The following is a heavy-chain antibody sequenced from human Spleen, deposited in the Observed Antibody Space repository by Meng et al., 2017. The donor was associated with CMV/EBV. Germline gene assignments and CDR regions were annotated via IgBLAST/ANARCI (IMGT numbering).Heavy chain of an antibody. CDR1: GFTFSYNA. D-gene: IGHD3-3*01. V-gene: IGHV3-30-3*01. Sequence: GESLKISCVASGFTFSYNAMHWVRQAPGKGLEWVALLSYDGSNKYYADFVKGRFTISRDNSKNTLYLQMNSLRAEDTAVYYCAREIHELLFLEWLQPGECYGMDVWGQGTTVTVSS. CDR3: AREIHELLFLEWLQPGECYGMDV. J-gene: IGHJ6*02. CDR2: LSYDGSNK.